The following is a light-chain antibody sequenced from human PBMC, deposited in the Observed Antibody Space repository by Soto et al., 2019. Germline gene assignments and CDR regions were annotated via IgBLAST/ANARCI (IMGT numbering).Light chain of an antibody. V-gene: IGLV1-44*01. CDR1: SSNIGTNS. CDR2: NNN. Sequence: QSGLTQPPSGSGTPGQRVTISYSGISSNIGTNSVNWYQHLPGTAPKLLIYNNNQRPSGVPDRFSGSKSDTSASLAIGGLQSEDEADYYCAAWDDGLTGRFVFGTGTKVT. CDR3: AAWDDGLTGRFV. J-gene: IGLJ1*01.